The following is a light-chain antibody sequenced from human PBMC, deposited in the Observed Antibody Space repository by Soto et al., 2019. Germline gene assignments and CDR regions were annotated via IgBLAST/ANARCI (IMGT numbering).Light chain of an antibody. CDR3: HQYGSSPWT. CDR2: GAS. V-gene: IGKV3-20*01. Sequence: EIVLTQSPGTLSLSPGERATLSCRASQSVTSSYLAWYQPKPGQPGQAPRLLSYGASTRATGIPDRFSGSGSGTDFTLTISRLEPEDFAVYYCHQYGSSPWTFGQGSKVEIK. CDR1: QSVTSSY. J-gene: IGKJ1*01.